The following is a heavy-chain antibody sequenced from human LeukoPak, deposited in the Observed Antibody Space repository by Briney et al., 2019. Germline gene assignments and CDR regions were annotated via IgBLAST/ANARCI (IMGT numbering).Heavy chain of an antibody. CDR2: LYYAGST. Sequence: PSETLSLTCTVSGGSISSYYWSWIRQPPGKGLEWIAYLYYAGSTNYNPSLKSRVTISVDTSKNQFSLKLSSVTAADTAVYYCAREQVDSWFDPWGQGTLVTVSS. V-gene: IGHV4-59*12. CDR1: GGSISSYY. D-gene: IGHD2-2*01. J-gene: IGHJ5*02. CDR3: AREQVDSWFDP.